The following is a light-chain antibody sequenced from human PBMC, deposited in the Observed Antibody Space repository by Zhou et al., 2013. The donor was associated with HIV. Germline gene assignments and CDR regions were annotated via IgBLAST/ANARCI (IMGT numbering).Light chain of an antibody. CDR1: NSDVGGYNY. J-gene: IGLJ2*01. CDR3: SSYTSSSVV. CDR2: DVS. V-gene: IGLV2-14*03. Sequence: QSALTQPASVSGSPGQSITISCTGTNSDVGGYNYVSWYQQHPGKAPKLMIYDVSNRPSGVSNRFSGSKSGNTAPLTISGLQAEDEADYYCSSYTSSSVVFGGGTKLTVL.